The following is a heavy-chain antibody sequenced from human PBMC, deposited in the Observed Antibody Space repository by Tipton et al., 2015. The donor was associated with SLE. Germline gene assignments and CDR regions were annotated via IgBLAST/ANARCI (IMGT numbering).Heavy chain of an antibody. CDR2: ISGSGGSP. J-gene: IGHJ4*02. D-gene: IGHD1-26*01. V-gene: IGHV3-23*01. CDR1: GFNFNRFA. Sequence: SLRLSCAASGFNFNRFAMNWVRQAPGKGLEWVSAISGSGGSPYYADSVKGRFTISRDNSKNTLYLQMSSLRAEDTAVYYCAKGGRLRSDLSSDYWGQGTLVTVSS. CDR3: AKGGRLRSDLSSDY.